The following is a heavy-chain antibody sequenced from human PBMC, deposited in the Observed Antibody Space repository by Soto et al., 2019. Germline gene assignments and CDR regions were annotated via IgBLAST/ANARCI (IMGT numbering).Heavy chain of an antibody. V-gene: IGHV1-2*04. CDR1: GYTFTGYY. Sequence: ASVKVSCKASGYTFTGYYMHWVRQAPGQGLEWMGWINPNSGGTNYAQKFQGWVTMTRDTSISTAYMELSRLRSDDTAVYYCARDNYGDYGEHAFDIWGQGTMVTVSS. CDR3: ARDNYGDYGEHAFDI. D-gene: IGHD4-17*01. J-gene: IGHJ3*02. CDR2: INPNSGGT.